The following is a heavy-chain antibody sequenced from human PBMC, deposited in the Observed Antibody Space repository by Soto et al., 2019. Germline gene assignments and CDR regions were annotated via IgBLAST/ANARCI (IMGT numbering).Heavy chain of an antibody. CDR2: IYPGDSDT. J-gene: IGHJ6*02. CDR3: ARQWGMEDYYFGMDV. D-gene: IGHD2-8*02. V-gene: IGHV5-51*01. Sequence: EVQLVQSGAEVKKPEESLKISCKGSGYSFTDYWIAWVRQMPGKGLEWMGIIYPGDSDTRYSPSFQGLVTMSVDKSNSTAYLQWRSLKASDTAMYYCARQWGMEDYYFGMDVWGQGTTVTVSS. CDR1: GYSFTDYW.